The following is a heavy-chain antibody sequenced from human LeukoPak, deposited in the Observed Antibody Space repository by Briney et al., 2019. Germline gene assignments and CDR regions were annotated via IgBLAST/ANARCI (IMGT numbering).Heavy chain of an antibody. V-gene: IGHV1-46*01. CDR2: IKPSGDST. Sequence: GASVKVSCKASGYTFTSYYIHWVRQAPGQGLEWMGIIKPSGDSTNYAQKFQGGVTMTRDTSTSTVYMELSSLRSGDTAVYYCARGRNSRAEDYWGQGTLVTVSS. CDR3: ARGRNSRAEDY. D-gene: IGHD4-23*01. J-gene: IGHJ4*02. CDR1: GYTFTSYY.